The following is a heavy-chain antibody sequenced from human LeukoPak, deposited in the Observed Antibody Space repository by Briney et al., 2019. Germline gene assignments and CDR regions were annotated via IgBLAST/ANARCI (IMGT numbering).Heavy chain of an antibody. CDR3: ASLLDYGDSYYFDY. CDR1: GGTFISYA. CDR2: IIPIFGTA. J-gene: IGHJ4*02. V-gene: IGHV1-69*13. Sequence: GASVKVSCKASGGTFISYAISWVRQAPGQGLEWMGGIIPIFGTANYAQKFQGRVTITADESTSTAYMELSSLRSEDTAVYYCASLLDYGDSYYFDYWGQGTLVTVSS. D-gene: IGHD4-17*01.